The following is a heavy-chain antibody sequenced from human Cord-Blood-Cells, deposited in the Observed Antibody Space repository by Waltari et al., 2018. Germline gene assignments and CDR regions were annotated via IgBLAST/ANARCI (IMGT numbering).Heavy chain of an antibody. D-gene: IGHD2-21*01. CDR2: ISSSGSTI. CDR3: VRDDSHPFDY. J-gene: IGHJ4*02. CDR1: GFSFSCYE. V-gene: IGHV3-48*03. Sequence: EVLLVEAGGGLVKLGGSLRLSCAASGFSFSCYEMHWARQAPGKGLEWISYISSSGSTIYYTDSVKGRFTISRDNAKNSLYLQMNSLRAEDTAVYYCVRDDSHPFDYWGQGTLVTVSS.